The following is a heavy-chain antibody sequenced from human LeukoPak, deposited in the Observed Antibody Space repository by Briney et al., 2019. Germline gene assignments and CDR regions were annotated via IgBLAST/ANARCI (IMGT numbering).Heavy chain of an antibody. D-gene: IGHD2-2*01. CDR3: AKTRARVVPAATYDY. CDR1: GFTFSSYC. CDR2: IWQDGSKK. Sequence: PGGSLRLSCAASGFTFSSYCMHWVRQAPGKGLEWVAIIWQDGSKKYYADSVKGRFTISRDNSKNTLSLQMNSLRAEDTAVYYCAKTRARVVPAATYDYWGQGTLVTVSS. V-gene: IGHV3-30*02. J-gene: IGHJ4*02.